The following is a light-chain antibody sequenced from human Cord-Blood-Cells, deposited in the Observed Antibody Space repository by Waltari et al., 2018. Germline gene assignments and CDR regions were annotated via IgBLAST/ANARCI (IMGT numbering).Light chain of an antibody. Sequence: EIVLPQSPATLSLSPGQSATLSCRASQSVSSYLAWYQQKPGQAPRLRIYDASNRATGIPARFSGSGSGTDFTLTISSLEPEDFAVYYCQQRSNWPITFGQGTRLEIK. CDR2: DAS. CDR1: QSVSSY. J-gene: IGKJ5*01. V-gene: IGKV3-11*01. CDR3: QQRSNWPIT.